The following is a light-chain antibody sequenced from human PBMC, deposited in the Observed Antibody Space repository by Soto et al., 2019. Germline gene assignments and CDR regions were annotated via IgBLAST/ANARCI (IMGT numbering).Light chain of an antibody. CDR3: QQYYSYPLT. Sequence: AIRMTQSPSSFSASTGDRVTITCRASQGISSYLAWYQQKPGKAPKLLIYAASTLQSGVPSRFSGSGSGTDFTLTISCLQSEEFATYYCQQYYSYPLTFGQGTKV. V-gene: IGKV1-8*01. J-gene: IGKJ1*01. CDR1: QGISSY. CDR2: AAS.